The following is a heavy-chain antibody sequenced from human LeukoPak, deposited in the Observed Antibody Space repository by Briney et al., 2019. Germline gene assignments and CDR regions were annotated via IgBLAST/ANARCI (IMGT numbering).Heavy chain of an antibody. CDR1: GYTFTSYD. CDR2: MSPNSGDT. CDR3: ARAGCSSTSCFDY. V-gene: IGHV1-8*01. D-gene: IGHD2-2*01. J-gene: IGHJ4*02. Sequence: ASVKVSCKASGYTFTSYDFNWVRQATGQRPEWMGWMSPNSGDTGYAQKLQGRVTMTTDTSTSTAYMELRSLRSDDTAVYYCARAGCSSTSCFDYWGLGTLVTVSS.